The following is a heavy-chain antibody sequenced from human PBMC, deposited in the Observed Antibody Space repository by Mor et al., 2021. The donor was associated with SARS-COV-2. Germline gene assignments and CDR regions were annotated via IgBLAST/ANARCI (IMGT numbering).Heavy chain of an antibody. CDR3: ARTRGYFDEFDY. V-gene: IGHV5-51*01. J-gene: IGHJ4*02. Sequence: SPSFQGQVTISAHKSISTAYLQWSSLKASDTAMYYCARTRGYFDEFDYWGQGTLVTVSS. D-gene: IGHD3-9*01.